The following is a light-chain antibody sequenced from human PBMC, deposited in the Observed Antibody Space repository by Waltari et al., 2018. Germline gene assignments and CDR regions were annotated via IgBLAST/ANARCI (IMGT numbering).Light chain of an antibody. Sequence: QSALTQPPSASGSPGQTVTIPCTGTSIAVGRYNYIRWYQQQPGKAPKLMIEEVSKRPSGFPDRFSVSKSGNTASLTVTGLQAEDETDYYCSSYAGRNNLVFGGGTKLTVL. CDR1: SIAVGRYNY. V-gene: IGLV2-8*01. CDR3: SSYAGRNNLV. J-gene: IGLJ2*01. CDR2: EVS.